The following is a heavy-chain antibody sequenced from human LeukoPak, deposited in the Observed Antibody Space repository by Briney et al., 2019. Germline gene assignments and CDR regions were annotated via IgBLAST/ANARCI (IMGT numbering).Heavy chain of an antibody. V-gene: IGHV3-9*01. J-gene: IGHJ4*02. CDR3: AKDRYNSISSGWYEQDY. CDR2: ISWNSGSI. Sequence: PGGSLRLSCAASGFTFSSYSMNWVRQAPGKGLEWVSGISWNSGSIGYADSVKGRFTISRDNAKNSLYLQMNSLRAEDTALYYCAKDRYNSISSGWYEQDYWGQGTLVTVSS. CDR1: GFTFSSYS. D-gene: IGHD6-19*01.